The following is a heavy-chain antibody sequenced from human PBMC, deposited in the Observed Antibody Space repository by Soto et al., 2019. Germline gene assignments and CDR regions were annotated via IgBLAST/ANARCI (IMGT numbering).Heavy chain of an antibody. Sequence: GGSLRLSCAASGFTFSSYWMHWVRQAPGKGLVWVSRINSDGSSTSYADSVKGRFTISRDNAKNTLYLQMNSLRAEDTAVYYCARDRSWGSGYEYYYYYGMDVWGQGTTVTVSS. J-gene: IGHJ6*02. CDR3: ARDRSWGSGYEYYYYYGMDV. D-gene: IGHD5-12*01. CDR1: GFTFSSYW. V-gene: IGHV3-74*01. CDR2: INSDGSST.